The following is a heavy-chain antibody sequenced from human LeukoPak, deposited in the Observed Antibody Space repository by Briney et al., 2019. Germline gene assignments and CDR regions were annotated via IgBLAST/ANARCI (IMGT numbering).Heavy chain of an antibody. Sequence: GSLRLSCAASGFTFSSYAMSWVRQPPGKGLEWIGSIYYSGSTYYNPSLKSRVTISVDTSKNQFSLKLSSVTAADTAVYYCATGGYSYGYASDYYYGMDVWGQGTTVTVSS. V-gene: IGHV4-39*01. J-gene: IGHJ6*02. CDR2: IYYSGST. D-gene: IGHD5-18*01. CDR1: GFTFSSYA. CDR3: ATGGYSYGYASDYYYGMDV.